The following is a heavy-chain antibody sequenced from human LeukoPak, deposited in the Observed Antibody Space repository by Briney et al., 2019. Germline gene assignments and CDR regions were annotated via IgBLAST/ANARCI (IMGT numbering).Heavy chain of an antibody. Sequence: PSQTLSLTCTVSGCSISSGGYYWSWIRQHPGKGLEWIVYIYYSGSTYYNPSLKSRVTISVDTSKNQFSLKLSSVTAADTAVYYCAREGGRRITIFGVVTEAWFDPWGQGSLVTVSS. CDR1: GCSISSGGYY. V-gene: IGHV4-31*03. CDR2: IYYSGST. J-gene: IGHJ5*02. D-gene: IGHD3-3*01. CDR3: AREGGRRITIFGVVTEAWFDP.